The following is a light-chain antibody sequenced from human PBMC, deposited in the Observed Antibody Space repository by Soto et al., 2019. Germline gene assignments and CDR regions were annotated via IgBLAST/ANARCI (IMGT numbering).Light chain of an antibody. J-gene: IGKJ1*01. Sequence: DIQMTQSPPSLSASVGDRVTIICRASQDISNDLAWYQQKPGRAPNLLIYAASTLQSEVPSRFSGSGSGTDFTLTISSLQPEDVATYYCQKYRSWTFGQGTKVEVK. CDR1: QDISND. CDR3: QKYRSWT. CDR2: AAS. V-gene: IGKV1-27*01.